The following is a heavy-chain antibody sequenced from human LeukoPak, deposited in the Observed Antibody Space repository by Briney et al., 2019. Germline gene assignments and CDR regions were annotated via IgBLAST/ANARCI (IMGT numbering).Heavy chain of an antibody. Sequence: ASVKVSCRASGYTFTSYGISWVRQAPGQGLEWMGWISAYNGNTNYAQKLQGRVTMTTDTSTSTAYMELRSLRSDDTAVYYCAIGSLEWSYNWFDTWGQVTLVTVSS. J-gene: IGHJ5*02. CDR3: AIGSLEWSYNWFDT. CDR1: GYTFTSYG. D-gene: IGHD3-3*01. CDR2: ISAYNGNT. V-gene: IGHV1-18*01.